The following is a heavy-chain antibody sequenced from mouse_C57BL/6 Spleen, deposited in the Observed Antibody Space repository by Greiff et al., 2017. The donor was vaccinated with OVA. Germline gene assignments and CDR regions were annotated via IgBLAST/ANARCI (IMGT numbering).Heavy chain of an antibody. V-gene: IGHV5-4*01. J-gene: IGHJ4*01. Sequence: VESGGGLVKPGGSLKLSCAASGFTFSSYAMSWVRQTPEKRLEWVATISDGGSYTYYPDNVKGRFTISRDNAKNNLYLQMSHLKSGDTAMYYCARDRITTDYAMDYWGQGTSVTVSS. CDR1: GFTFSSYA. D-gene: IGHD1-1*01. CDR3: ARDRITTDYAMDY. CDR2: ISDGGSYT.